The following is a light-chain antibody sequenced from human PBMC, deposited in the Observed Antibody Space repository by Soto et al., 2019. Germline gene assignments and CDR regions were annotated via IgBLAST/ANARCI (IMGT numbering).Light chain of an antibody. Sequence: EIVLTQSPATLSLSPGERATLSCRASQSVSSYLAWYQQKPGQAPRLLIYDASNRATGIPARFSGSGSGTAFTLTISSLEPEDFAVYYCQQRSNWPRTFGHGTKLEIK. CDR2: DAS. CDR3: QQRSNWPRT. J-gene: IGKJ2*01. V-gene: IGKV3-11*01. CDR1: QSVSSY.